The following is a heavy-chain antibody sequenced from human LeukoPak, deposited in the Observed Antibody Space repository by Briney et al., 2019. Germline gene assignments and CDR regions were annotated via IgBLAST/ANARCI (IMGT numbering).Heavy chain of an antibody. D-gene: IGHD5-18*01. CDR3: ARGEYSYGTNAFDI. Sequence: SETPSLTCAVSGGSISSGGYSWSWIRQPPGKGLEWIGYIYHSGSTYYNPSLKSRVTISVDRSKNQFSLKLSSVTAADTAVYYCARGEYSYGTNAFDIWGQGTMVTVSS. CDR1: GGSISSGGYS. CDR2: IYHSGST. J-gene: IGHJ3*02. V-gene: IGHV4-30-2*01.